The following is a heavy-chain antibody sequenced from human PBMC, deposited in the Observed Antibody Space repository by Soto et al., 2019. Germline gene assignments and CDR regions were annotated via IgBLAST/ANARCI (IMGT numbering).Heavy chain of an antibody. CDR1: GGSISSSSYY. CDR3: ARSPXGYCSGGSCFTPYYFDY. Sequence: SVTLSLTCTVSGGSISSSSYYWGWIRQPPGKGLEWIGSIYYSGSTYYNPSLKSRVTISVDTSKNQFSLKLSSVTAADTAVYYCARSPXGYCSGGSCFTPYYFDYWGQGTLVTVSS. V-gene: IGHV4-39*01. J-gene: IGHJ4*02. D-gene: IGHD2-15*01. CDR2: IYYSGST.